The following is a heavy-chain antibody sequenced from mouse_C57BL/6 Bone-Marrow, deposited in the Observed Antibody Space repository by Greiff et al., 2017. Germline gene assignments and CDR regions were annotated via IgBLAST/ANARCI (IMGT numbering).Heavy chain of an antibody. J-gene: IGHJ1*03. CDR2: IYPGGGYT. D-gene: IGHD1-1*01. Sequence: QVQLQQSGAELVRPGTSVKMSCKASGYTFTNYWIGWAKQRPGHGLEWIGDIYPGGGYTNYNEKFKGKATLTADKSSSTAYMQFSSMTSEDSAIYYCARSPPNYYGSSYGWYFDVWGKGTTVTGSS. V-gene: IGHV1-63*01. CDR3: ARSPPNYYGSSYGWYFDV. CDR1: GYTFTNYW.